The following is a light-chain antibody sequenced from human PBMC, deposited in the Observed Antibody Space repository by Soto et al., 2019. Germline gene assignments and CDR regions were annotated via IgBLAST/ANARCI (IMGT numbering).Light chain of an antibody. Sequence: QSVLTQPASVSGSPGQSITISCTGTSTDVGRYNYVSWYQQHPGKAPKLMVYDVSNRPSWVSNRFSGSKSGITASLTISGLQAEDEAEYYFTSYTSDSTYVFGTGTKLTVL. CDR1: STDVGRYNY. J-gene: IGLJ1*01. CDR2: DVS. CDR3: TSYTSDSTYV. V-gene: IGLV2-14*01.